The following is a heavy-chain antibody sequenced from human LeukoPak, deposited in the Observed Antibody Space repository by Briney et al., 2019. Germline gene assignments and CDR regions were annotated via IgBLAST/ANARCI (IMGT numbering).Heavy chain of an antibody. V-gene: IGHV4-34*01. Sequence: SETLSLTCAVYGGSFSDYYWTWIRQPPGKGLEWIGEINHVETANYNPSLKSRVAISVDTSKSQFSLRLNSVTAADTAVYYCARPGDISSWYDYWGQGTVVTVSS. CDR2: INHVETA. CDR1: GGSFSDYY. J-gene: IGHJ4*02. D-gene: IGHD6-13*01. CDR3: ARPGDISSWYDY.